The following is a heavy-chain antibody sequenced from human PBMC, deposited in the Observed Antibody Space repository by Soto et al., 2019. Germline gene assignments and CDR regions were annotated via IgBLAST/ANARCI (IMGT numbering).Heavy chain of an antibody. J-gene: IGHJ6*03. CDR3: AREPKIFTYYYYYMDV. CDR1: GGSFSGYY. Sequence: QVQLQQWGAGLLKPSETLSLTCAVYGGSFSGYYWSWIRQPPGKGLEWIGEINHSGSTSYNPSLKGRVTISVDTSKNQFALKLSSVTAADTAVYYCAREPKIFTYYYYYMDVWGKGTTVTVSS. V-gene: IGHV4-34*01. CDR2: INHSGST. D-gene: IGHD3-9*01.